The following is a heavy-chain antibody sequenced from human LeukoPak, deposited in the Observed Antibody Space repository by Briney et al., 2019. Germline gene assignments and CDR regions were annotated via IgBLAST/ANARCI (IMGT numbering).Heavy chain of an antibody. Sequence: ASVKVSCKASGYTFTSYDINWVRQATGQGLEWMGWMNPSSGNTGYAQKFQGRVTMTRNTSISTAYMELSSLRSEDTAVYYCARGGYCSGGSSYSEYNWFDPWGQGTLVTVSS. CDR3: ARGGYCSGGSSYSEYNWFDP. J-gene: IGHJ5*02. CDR1: GYTFTSYD. CDR2: MNPSSGNT. D-gene: IGHD2-15*01. V-gene: IGHV1-8*01.